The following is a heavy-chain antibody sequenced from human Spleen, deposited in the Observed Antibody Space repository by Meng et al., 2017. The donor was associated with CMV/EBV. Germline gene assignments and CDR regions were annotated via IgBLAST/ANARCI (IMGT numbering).Heavy chain of an antibody. CDR1: GGSISSNDYS. Sequence: GSLRLSCTVSGGSISSNDYSWDWIRQPPGKGLEWIGTFHHSGSTYYNASLKTRVAISVDTSKNQFSLKLSSVTAADTAVYYCARDILERNAFDMWGQGTMVTVSS. D-gene: IGHD1-1*01. CDR2: FHHSGST. CDR3: ARDILERNAFDM. J-gene: IGHJ3*02. V-gene: IGHV4-39*07.